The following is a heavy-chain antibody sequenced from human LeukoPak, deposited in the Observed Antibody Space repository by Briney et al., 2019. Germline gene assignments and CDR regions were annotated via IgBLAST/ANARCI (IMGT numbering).Heavy chain of an antibody. Sequence: GGSLRLSCAASGFNFSSYAMSWVRQAPGKGLEWVSAISGSGGSTYYADSVKGRFAIPRDNSKNTLYLQMNSLRAEDTAVYYCAKEIQFGELYYYYYGMDVWGKGTTVTVSS. CDR2: ISGSGGST. D-gene: IGHD3-10*01. CDR1: GFNFSSYA. CDR3: AKEIQFGELYYYYYGMDV. V-gene: IGHV3-23*01. J-gene: IGHJ6*04.